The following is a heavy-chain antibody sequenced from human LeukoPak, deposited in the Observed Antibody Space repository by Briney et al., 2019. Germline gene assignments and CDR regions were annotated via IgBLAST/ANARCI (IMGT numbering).Heavy chain of an antibody. CDR3: ARDYLRTSDH. V-gene: IGHV3-23*01. J-gene: IGHJ4*02. Sequence: GGSLRLSCAASGFPFSTRAMTWVRQAPGKGLEWVSAISTSGGGYTFYADSVKGRFTISRDDSENTVFLQMNSLRAGDTAIYYCARDYLRTSDHWGQGTLVTVSS. CDR2: ISTSGGGYT. D-gene: IGHD5/OR15-5a*01. CDR1: GFPFSTRA.